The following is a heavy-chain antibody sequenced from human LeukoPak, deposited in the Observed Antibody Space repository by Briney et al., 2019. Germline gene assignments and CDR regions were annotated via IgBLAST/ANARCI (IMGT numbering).Heavy chain of an antibody. J-gene: IGHJ4*02. V-gene: IGHV4-59*11. CDR3: AGIKSGSYLDY. CDR1: GGSISSHY. Sequence: SETLSLTCTVSGGSISSHYWSWIRQPPGKGLEWIGYIYYSGSTNYNPSLKSRVTISVDTSKNQFSLKLSSVTAADTAVYYCAGIKSGSYLDYWGQGTLVTVSS. D-gene: IGHD1-26*01. CDR2: IYYSGST.